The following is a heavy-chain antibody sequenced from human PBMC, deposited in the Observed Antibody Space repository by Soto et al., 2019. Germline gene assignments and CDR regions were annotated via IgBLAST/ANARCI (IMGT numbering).Heavy chain of an antibody. D-gene: IGHD4-17*01. Sequence: EVQLVESGGGLVQPGGSLRLSCAASGFTFSSYDMHWVRQATGKGLEWVSAIGTAGDTYYPGSVKGRFTISRENAKNSLYLQMNSLRAGDTAVYYCARGKYGDYAPLDYWGQGTLVTVSS. V-gene: IGHV3-13*01. CDR3: ARGKYGDYAPLDY. CDR1: GFTFSSYD. CDR2: IGTAGDT. J-gene: IGHJ4*02.